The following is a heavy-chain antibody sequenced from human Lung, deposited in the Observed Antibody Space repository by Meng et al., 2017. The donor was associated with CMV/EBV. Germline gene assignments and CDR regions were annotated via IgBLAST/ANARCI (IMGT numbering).Heavy chain of an antibody. CDR3: ARDHRAGRWLQLGYYDY. CDR2: ISYDGNNG. V-gene: IGHV3-30*03. Sequence: GGSLRLSCTASRFNFNTYAMHGFRRAPGKGLEGVALISYDGNNGHYADSMKGRFTISRDNAKNTLYLEMNSLRAEDTAVYYFARDHRAGRWLQLGYYDYWGQGXLVTVSS. D-gene: IGHD5-24*01. J-gene: IGHJ4*02. CDR1: RFNFNTYA.